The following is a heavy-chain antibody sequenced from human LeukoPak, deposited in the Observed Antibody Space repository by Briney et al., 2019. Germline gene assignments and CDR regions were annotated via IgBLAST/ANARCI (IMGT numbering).Heavy chain of an antibody. J-gene: IGHJ5*02. V-gene: IGHV3-48*01. CDR2: ITSTSKTT. CDR3: TRDPIFGVGGNYFDT. Sequence: GGSPRLSCAASGFTFSDYYMNWVRQAPGKGLEWLSYITSTSKTTYYAASVKGRFTVSRDNGKNSLYLQMNRLRAEDTAVYYCTRDPIFGVGGNYFDTWGQGTLVTVSS. D-gene: IGHD3-3*01. CDR1: GFTFSDYY.